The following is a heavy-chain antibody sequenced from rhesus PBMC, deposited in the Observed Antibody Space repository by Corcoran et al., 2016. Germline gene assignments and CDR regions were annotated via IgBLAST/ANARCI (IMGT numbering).Heavy chain of an antibody. Sequence: EVQLVESGGGLVQPGGSLRLSCAASGFTFSSSGMSWVRQAPGKGREWCSSIRRASSSIYYADSVTGRFTISRDNAKNSLSLQMNSLRAEDTAVYYCTSESYYGIDAFDFWGQGLRVTVSS. V-gene: IGHV3S16*01. CDR2: IRRASSSI. CDR3: TSESYYGIDAFDF. CDR1: GFTFSSSG. J-gene: IGHJ3*01. D-gene: IGHD4-29*01.